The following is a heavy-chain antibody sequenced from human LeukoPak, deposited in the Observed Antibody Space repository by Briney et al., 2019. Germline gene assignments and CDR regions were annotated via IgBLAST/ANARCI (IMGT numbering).Heavy chain of an antibody. CDR1: GGSISSSSYY. V-gene: IGHV4-39*01. CDR2: IYYSGST. D-gene: IGHD3-22*01. CDR3: ASPYYYDSSGYYYFDY. J-gene: IGHJ4*02. Sequence: SETLSLTCTVSGGSISSSSYYWGWIRQPPGKGLEWIGSIYYSGSTYYNPSLKSRVTISVDTSKNQFSLKLSSVTAADTAVYYCASPYYYDSSGYYYFDYWGQGTLVTVPS.